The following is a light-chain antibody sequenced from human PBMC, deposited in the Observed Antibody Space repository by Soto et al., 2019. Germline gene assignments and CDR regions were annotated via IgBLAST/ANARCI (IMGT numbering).Light chain of an antibody. CDR1: QRVSSNY. J-gene: IGKJ2*01. CDR3: QWYGSSVPWT. Sequence: ELVLTQSPGTLSLSPGERATLSCRASQRVSSNYLAWYQQKPGQAPRLLIYGASSRATGIPDKFSGSGSGTDFTLTISRLEPEDFAVYYCQWYGSSVPWTFGQGTKLEIK. CDR2: GAS. V-gene: IGKV3-20*01.